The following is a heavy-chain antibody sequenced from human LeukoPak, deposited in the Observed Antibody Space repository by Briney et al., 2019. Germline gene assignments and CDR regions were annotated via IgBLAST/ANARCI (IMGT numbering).Heavy chain of an antibody. D-gene: IGHD3-3*01. V-gene: IGHV3-7*01. CDR2: IKQDGSEK. CDR3: ARVEDRGYDFWSGYYPPDYMDV. J-gene: IGHJ6*03. Sequence: GGSLRLSCAASEFTFSSYWMSWVRQAPGKGLEWVANIKQDGSEKYYVDSVKGRFTISRDNAKNSLYLQMNSLRAEDTAVYYCARVEDRGYDFWSGYYPPDYMDVWGKGTTVTVSS. CDR1: EFTFSSYW.